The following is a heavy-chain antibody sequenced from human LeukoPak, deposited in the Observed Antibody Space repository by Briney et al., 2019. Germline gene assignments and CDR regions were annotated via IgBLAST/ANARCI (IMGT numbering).Heavy chain of an antibody. CDR1: GGSISSSSYY. V-gene: IGHV4-39*07. CDR3: ARLGNYYDNSGYDY. J-gene: IGHJ4*02. D-gene: IGHD3-22*01. CDR2: IYYSGST. Sequence: PSETLSLTCTVSGGSISSSSYYWGWIRQPPGKGLEWIGSIYYSGSTYYNPSLKSRVTISVDTSKNQFSLKLSSVTAADTAVYYCARLGNYYDNSGYDYWGQGTLVTVSS.